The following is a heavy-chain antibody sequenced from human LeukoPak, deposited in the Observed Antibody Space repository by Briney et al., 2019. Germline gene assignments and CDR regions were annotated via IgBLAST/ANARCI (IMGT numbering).Heavy chain of an antibody. CDR3: ASNMVRGVINFDY. Sequence: GGSLRLSCAASGFTFSSYSMNWVRQAPGKGLEWVSSISSSSSYIYYADSVKGRFTISRDYAKNSLYLQMNSLRAEDTAVYYCASNMVRGVINFDYWGQGTLVTVSS. V-gene: IGHV3-21*01. J-gene: IGHJ4*02. D-gene: IGHD3-10*01. CDR2: ISSSSSYI. CDR1: GFTFSSYS.